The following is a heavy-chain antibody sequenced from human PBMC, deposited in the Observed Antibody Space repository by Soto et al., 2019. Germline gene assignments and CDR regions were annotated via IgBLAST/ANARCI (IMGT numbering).Heavy chain of an antibody. V-gene: IGHV1-69*01. CDR3: ASGASRWYPYFFDS. D-gene: IGHD6-13*01. CDR1: EGTFNSYA. CDR2: IIPYYNTL. Sequence: QAQVVQSGAKVRKPGSSVKLSCKASEGTFNSYAIAWVRQAPGQGLEWMGGIIPYYNTLNYAQKFQDRVTITADDSTNTVYMELSSLRSHDTAVYFCASGASRWYPYFFDSWAQGTLVTVSS. J-gene: IGHJ4*02.